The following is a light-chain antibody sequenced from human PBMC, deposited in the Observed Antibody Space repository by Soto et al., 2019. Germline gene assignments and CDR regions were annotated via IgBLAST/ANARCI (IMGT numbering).Light chain of an antibody. J-gene: IGLJ1*01. CDR3: NSYTPSSTRV. Sequence: QSALTQPASVSGSPGQSITISCTGTSSDVGNYNLVSWYQQHPGKAPKLMIYEVSYRPSGVSNRFSGSKSGNTASLTISGLQAEDEADYYCNSYTPSSTRVFGTGTKLTVL. V-gene: IGLV2-14*02. CDR2: EVS. CDR1: SSDVGNYNL.